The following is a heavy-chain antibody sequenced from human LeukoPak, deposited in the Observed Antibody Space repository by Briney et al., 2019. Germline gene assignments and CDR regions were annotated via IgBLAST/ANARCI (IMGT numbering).Heavy chain of an antibody. CDR2: ISGSGGST. CDR3: AKLWFGELFFPPV. V-gene: IGHV3-23*01. Sequence: GGSLRLSCTASGFAFSSYAMSWVRQAPGKGLEWVSAISGSGGSTYYADSVKGRFTISRDNSKNTLYLQMNSLRAEDTAVYYCAKLWFGELFFPPVWGQGTLVTVSS. CDR1: GFAFSSYA. D-gene: IGHD3-10*01. J-gene: IGHJ4*02.